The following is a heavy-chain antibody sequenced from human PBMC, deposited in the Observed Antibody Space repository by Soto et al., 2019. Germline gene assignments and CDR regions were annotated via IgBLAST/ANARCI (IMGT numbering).Heavy chain of an antibody. CDR1: GFTFRDNY. Sequence: QVQLVESGGGLVKPGGSLRLSCAASGFTFRDNYMRWIRQAPGKGLEWVSYISSSSSYTNYADSVKGRFTISRDNAKKSLYLQMHSLRAEDTAVYYCASADYVWGRGDKFDYWGQGTLVTVSS. V-gene: IGHV3-11*05. CDR2: ISSSSSYT. CDR3: ASADYVWGRGDKFDY. J-gene: IGHJ4*02. D-gene: IGHD3-16*01.